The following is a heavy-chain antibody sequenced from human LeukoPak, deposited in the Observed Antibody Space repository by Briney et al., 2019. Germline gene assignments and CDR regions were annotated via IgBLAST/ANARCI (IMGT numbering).Heavy chain of an antibody. CDR1: GGSISSYY. D-gene: IGHD5-12*01. CDR3: AATIVATILFDY. J-gene: IGHJ4*02. V-gene: IGHV4-59*01. Sequence: PSETLSHTCTVSGGSISSYYWSWLRQPPGKGLEWIGYIYYSGSTNYNPSLKSRVTISVDTSKNQFSLKLSSVTAADTAVYYCAATIVATILFDYWGQGTLVTVSS. CDR2: IYYSGST.